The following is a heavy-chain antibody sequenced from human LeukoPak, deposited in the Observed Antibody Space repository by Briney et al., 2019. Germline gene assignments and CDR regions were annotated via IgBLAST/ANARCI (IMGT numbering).Heavy chain of an antibody. J-gene: IGHJ4*02. CDR3: ARVLWFGELPVDY. D-gene: IGHD3-10*01. V-gene: IGHV1-46*01. Sequence: ASVKVSCKASGYTFTSYGISWVRQAPGQGLEWMGIINPSGGSTSYAQKFQGRVTMTRDTSTSTVYMELSSLRSEDTAVYYCARVLWFGELPVDYWGQGTLVTVSS. CDR1: GYTFTSYG. CDR2: INPSGGST.